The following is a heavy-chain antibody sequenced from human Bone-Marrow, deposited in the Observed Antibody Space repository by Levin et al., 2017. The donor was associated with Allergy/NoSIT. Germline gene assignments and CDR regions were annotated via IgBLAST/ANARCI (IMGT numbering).Heavy chain of an antibody. CDR1: GVSMVGYY. CDR2: ISYNGRT. CDR3: ARGWYDVSAVTGMYYYYYYVDV. Sequence: RSQTLSLTCTVSGVSMVGYYWTWIRQPPGKGLEWITYISYNGRTKYNPSLKSRVTISVDTTKNQFSLKLTSVSAADTAVYYCARGWYDVSAVTGMYYYYYYVDVWGKGATVTVSS. J-gene: IGHJ6*03. V-gene: IGHV4-59*01. D-gene: IGHD3/OR15-3a*01.